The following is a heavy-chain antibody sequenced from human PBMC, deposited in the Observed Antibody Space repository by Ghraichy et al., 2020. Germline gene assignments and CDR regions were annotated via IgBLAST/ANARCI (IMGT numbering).Heavy chain of an antibody. CDR2: IYYSGST. CDR1: GGSISSYY. D-gene: IGHD3-22*01. Sequence: GSLRLSCTVSGGSISSYYWSWIRQPPGKGLEWIGYIYYSGSTNYNPSLKSRVTISVDTSKNQFSLKLSSVTAADTAVYYCARVLSETYYYDSSGYYYNAFDIWGQGTMVTVSS. V-gene: IGHV4-59*01. CDR3: ARVLSETYYYDSSGYYYNAFDI. J-gene: IGHJ3*02.